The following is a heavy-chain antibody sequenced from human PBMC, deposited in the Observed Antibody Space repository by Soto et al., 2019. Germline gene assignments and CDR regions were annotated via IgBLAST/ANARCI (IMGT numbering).Heavy chain of an antibody. D-gene: IGHD1-7*01. Sequence: LRLSCAASGFTFSNYWMNWVRQAPGKGLEWVGNIKEDGSKQGYVDSVRGRFTISRDNAKNSLYLQINSLRAEDTAVYYCARGTRNPGLDNWGQGTLVTVSS. CDR3: ARGTRNPGLDN. V-gene: IGHV3-7*03. CDR2: IKEDGSKQ. CDR1: GFTFSNYW. J-gene: IGHJ4*02.